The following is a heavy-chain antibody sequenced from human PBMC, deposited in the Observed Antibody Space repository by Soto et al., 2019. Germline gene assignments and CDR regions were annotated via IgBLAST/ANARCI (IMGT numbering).Heavy chain of an antibody. D-gene: IGHD3-16*01. CDR1: GFTFSDYY. CDR2: ISSSSSYT. CDR3: ARSGGEIYYYYGMDV. Sequence: GGSLRLSCAASGFTFSDYYMSWIRQAPGKGLEWVSYISSSSSYTNYADSVKGRFTISRDNAKNSLYLQMNSLRAEDTAVYYCARSGGEIYYYYGMDVWGQGTTVTVSS. J-gene: IGHJ6*02. V-gene: IGHV3-11*06.